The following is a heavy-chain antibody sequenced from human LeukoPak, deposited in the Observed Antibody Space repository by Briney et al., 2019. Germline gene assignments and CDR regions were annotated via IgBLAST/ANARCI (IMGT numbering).Heavy chain of an antibody. CDR2: ISSSSSYI. J-gene: IGHJ4*02. Sequence: GGCLRLSCAASGFTFSSYSMNWVRQAPGKGLEWVSSISSSSSYIYYADSVKGRFTISRDNAKNSLYLQMNSLRAEDTAVYYCARVSGSGSYQLDYWGQGTLVTVSS. V-gene: IGHV3-21*01. CDR3: ARVSGSGSYQLDY. D-gene: IGHD3-10*01. CDR1: GFTFSSYS.